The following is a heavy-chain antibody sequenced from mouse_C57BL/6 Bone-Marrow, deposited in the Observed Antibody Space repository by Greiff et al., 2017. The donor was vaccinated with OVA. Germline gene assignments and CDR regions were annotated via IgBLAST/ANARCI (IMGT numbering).Heavy chain of an antibody. Sequence: QVQLQQPGAELVKPGASVKLSCKASGYTFTSYWMHWVKQRPGQGLEWIGMIHPNSGSTNYNEKFKSKATLTVDKSSSTAYLQLSSLTSEDSAVYYCARRYGKDFDYWGQGTTLTVSS. D-gene: IGHD2-1*01. CDR3: ARRYGKDFDY. CDR2: IHPNSGST. CDR1: GYTFTSYW. V-gene: IGHV1-64*01. J-gene: IGHJ2*01.